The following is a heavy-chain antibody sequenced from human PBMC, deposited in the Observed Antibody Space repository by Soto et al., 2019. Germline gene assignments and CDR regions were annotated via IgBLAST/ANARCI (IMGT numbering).Heavy chain of an antibody. CDR2: ISGSGGST. D-gene: IGHD4-17*01. J-gene: IGHJ1*01. CDR1: GFTFSSYA. V-gene: IGHV3-23*01. Sequence: GGSLRLSCAASGFTFSSYAMSWVRQAPGKGLEWVSAISGSGGSTYYADSVKGRFTISRDNSKNTLYLQMNSLRAEDTAVYYCAKTPLATVTTEYFQHWGQGTLVTVSS. CDR3: AKTPLATVTTEYFQH.